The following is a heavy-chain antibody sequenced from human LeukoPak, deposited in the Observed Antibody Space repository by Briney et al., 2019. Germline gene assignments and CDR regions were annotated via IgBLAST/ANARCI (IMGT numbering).Heavy chain of an antibody. D-gene: IGHD2-2*01. Sequence: SETLSLTCTVSGASITSYYWSWIRQSPGKGLEWLGYIHHNGAANYNPSLKSRVTISVDTSKNQFSLKLSSVTAADTAVYYCARGEYQLPLDYWGQGTLVTVSS. V-gene: IGHV4-59*08. CDR3: ARGEYQLPLDY. CDR2: IHHNGAA. J-gene: IGHJ4*02. CDR1: GASITSYY.